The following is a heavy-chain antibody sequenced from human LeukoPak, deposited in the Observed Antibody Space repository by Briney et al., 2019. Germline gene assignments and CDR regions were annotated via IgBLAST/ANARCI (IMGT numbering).Heavy chain of an antibody. V-gene: IGHV4-59*11. CDR2: TYSSGST. D-gene: IGHD3-10*01. Sequence: PSETLSLTCTVSGGSISSHFWSWIRQPPGKGLEWIGYTYSSGSTSYNPSLESRVTISVDTSKNQFSLNLNSVTAADTAIYYCARGALVRGVFNPLDYWGQGALVTVSS. J-gene: IGHJ4*02. CDR1: GGSISSHF. CDR3: ARGALVRGVFNPLDY.